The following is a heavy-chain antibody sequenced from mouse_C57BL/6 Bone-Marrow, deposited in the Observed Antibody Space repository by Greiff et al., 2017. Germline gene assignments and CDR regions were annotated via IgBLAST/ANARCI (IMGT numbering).Heavy chain of an antibody. D-gene: IGHD1-1*01. CDR1: GFNIKTTY. CDR2: IDPANGNT. CDR3: ARSRDYGGGFAY. Sequence: VQLQQSVAELVRPGASVKLSCTASGFNIKTTYMHWVKQRPEQGLEWIGRIDPANGNTKYAPKFQGKATITADTSSNTAYLQLSSLTSEDTAIYYCARSRDYGGGFAYWGQGTLVTVSA. J-gene: IGHJ3*01. V-gene: IGHV14-3*01.